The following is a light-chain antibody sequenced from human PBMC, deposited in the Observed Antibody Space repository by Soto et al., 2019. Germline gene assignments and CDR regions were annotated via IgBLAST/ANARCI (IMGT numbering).Light chain of an antibody. CDR1: QSISSY. CDR2: KAS. V-gene: IGKV1-39*01. Sequence: DIQMTQSPSSLSASVGDRVTITCRASQSISSYLNWYQQKPGKAPKLLIYKASSLESGVPSRFSGSRSGTEFTLTISSLQPEDFATYYCQQNYGTPGTFGQGTKVDI. J-gene: IGKJ1*01. CDR3: QQNYGTPGT.